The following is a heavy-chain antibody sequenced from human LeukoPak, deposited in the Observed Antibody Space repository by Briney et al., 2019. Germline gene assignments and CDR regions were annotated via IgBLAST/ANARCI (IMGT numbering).Heavy chain of an antibody. J-gene: IGHJ4*02. V-gene: IGHV3-23*01. Sequence: GGSLRLSCAASGFTFSTYAMSWVRQGPGKGLEWVSAISGSGTGTYYADSVKGRFTVSRDNSKNTLYLQMNSLRAEDTAIYYCAREPTAAGYVDYWGQGTLATVSS. CDR2: ISGSGTGT. D-gene: IGHD3-16*01. CDR1: GFTFSTYA. CDR3: AREPTAAGYVDY.